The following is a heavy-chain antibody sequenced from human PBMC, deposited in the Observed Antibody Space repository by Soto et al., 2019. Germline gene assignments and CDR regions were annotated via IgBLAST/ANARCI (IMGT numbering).Heavy chain of an antibody. D-gene: IGHD3-10*01. V-gene: IGHV4-39*07. J-gene: IGHJ4*02. CDR1: GDSISGSPYF. CDR2: INHSGST. CDR3: ARGFTMVRGVIGTRFDY. Sequence: SETLSLTCTVSGDSISGSPYFWSWIRQPPGKGLEWIGEINHSGSTNYNPSLKSRVTTSVDTSKNQFSLKLSSVTAADTAVYYCARGFTMVRGVIGTRFDYWGQGTLVTVSS.